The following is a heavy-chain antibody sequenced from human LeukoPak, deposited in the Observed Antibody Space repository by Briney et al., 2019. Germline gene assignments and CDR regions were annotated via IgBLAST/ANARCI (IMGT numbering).Heavy chain of an antibody. CDR3: ASHSNPEGY. CDR1: GYTFTSYG. CDR2: INPNSGGT. Sequence: ASVKVSCKASGYTFTSYGISWVRQAPGQGLEWMGWINPNSGGTNYAQKSQGRVTMTRDTSISTAYMELSRLRSDDTAVYYCASHSNPEGYWGQGTLVTVSS. D-gene: IGHD4-11*01. J-gene: IGHJ4*02. V-gene: IGHV1-2*02.